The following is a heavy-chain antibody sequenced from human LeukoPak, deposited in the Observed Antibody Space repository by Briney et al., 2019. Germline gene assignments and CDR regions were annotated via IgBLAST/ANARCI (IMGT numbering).Heavy chain of an antibody. CDR2: IIPILGLA. V-gene: IGHV1-69*02. D-gene: IGHD3-10*01. CDR3: ARSPVLLWFGEFDP. J-gene: IGHJ5*02. Sequence: ASVKVSCKASGGTFSSYTISWVRQAPGQGLEWMGRIIPILGLANYAQKFQGRVTITADKSTSTAYMELSSLRSEDTAVYYCARSPVLLWFGEFDPWGQGTLVTVSS. CDR1: GGTFSSYT.